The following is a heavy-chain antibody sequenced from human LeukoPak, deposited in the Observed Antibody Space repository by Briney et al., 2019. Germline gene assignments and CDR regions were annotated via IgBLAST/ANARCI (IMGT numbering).Heavy chain of an antibody. CDR1: GLTFSSYW. D-gene: IGHD3-22*01. CDR2: INSDGSST. Sequence: GGSLRLSCAASGLTFSSYWMHWVRQAPGKGLVWVSRINSDGSSTSYADSVKGRFTISRDNAKNTLYLQMNSLRAEDTAVYYCANQGNYYDSSGDYWYFDLWGRGTLVTVSS. CDR3: ANQGNYYDSSGDYWYFDL. J-gene: IGHJ2*01. V-gene: IGHV3-74*01.